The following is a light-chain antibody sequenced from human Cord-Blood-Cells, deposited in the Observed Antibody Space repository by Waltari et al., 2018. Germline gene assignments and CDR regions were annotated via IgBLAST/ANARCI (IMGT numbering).Light chain of an antibody. CDR3: QSYDSSLSGSV. J-gene: IGLJ2*01. Sequence: QSVLTQPPSVSGAPGQRVTISCTGSSSNIGAGYDVPWYQQLPGTAPKLLIYGNSNRPSGVPDRFSGSKSGTSASLAITGLQAEDEADYYCQSYDSSLSGSVFCGGTKLTVL. CDR2: GNS. CDR1: SSNIGAGYD. V-gene: IGLV1-40*01.